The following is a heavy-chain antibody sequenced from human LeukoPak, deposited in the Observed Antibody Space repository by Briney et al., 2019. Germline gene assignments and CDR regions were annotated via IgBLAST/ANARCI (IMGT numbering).Heavy chain of an antibody. CDR1: GGSFSGYY. Sequence: KPSETLSLTCAVYGGSFSGYYWGWTRQSPAKGLEWIGEIDHSGSTNYNPFLKSRVTMSVDSSKNQFSLKLTSVTAADTAVYYCARVTGYMIEDYFDYWGQGTLVTVSS. V-gene: IGHV4-34*01. CDR2: IDHSGST. D-gene: IGHD3-22*01. J-gene: IGHJ4*02. CDR3: ARVTGYMIEDYFDY.